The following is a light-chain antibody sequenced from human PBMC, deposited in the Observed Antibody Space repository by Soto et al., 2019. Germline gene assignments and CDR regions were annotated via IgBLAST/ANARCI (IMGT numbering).Light chain of an antibody. CDR2: SSS. V-gene: IGKV3-20*01. CDR1: QSVSSSY. CDR3: QQYGRSPLT. Sequence: EIVLTPSPGTLSLSPWERATLSSRASQSVSSSYLAWYQQKPGQAPRLLIYSSSNRATGIPDRFSGGGSGTDFTLTISRLEPAGFAVYYCQQYGRSPLTFGGGTKV. J-gene: IGKJ4*01.